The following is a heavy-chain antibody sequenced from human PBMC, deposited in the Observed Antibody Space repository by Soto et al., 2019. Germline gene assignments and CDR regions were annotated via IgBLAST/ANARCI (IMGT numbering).Heavy chain of an antibody. V-gene: IGHV1-2*04. J-gene: IGHJ6*02. Sequence: GASVKVSCKASGYTFTGYYMHWVRQAPGQGLEWMGWINPNSGGTNYAQKFQGWVTMTRDTSISTAYMELSRLRSDDTAVYYCARDSIAVAGYEFSYYYGMDVWGQVPTVTFSS. CDR2: INPNSGGT. D-gene: IGHD6-19*01. CDR3: ARDSIAVAGYEFSYYYGMDV. CDR1: GYTFTGYY.